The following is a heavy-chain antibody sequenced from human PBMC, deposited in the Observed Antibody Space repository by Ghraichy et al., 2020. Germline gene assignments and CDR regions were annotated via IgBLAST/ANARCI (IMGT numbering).Heavy chain of an antibody. J-gene: IGHJ4*02. CDR3: ASMEWELPFDY. V-gene: IGHV3-21*01. CDR1: GFTFRSYS. D-gene: IGHD1-26*01. CDR2: ISSSSSYI. Sequence: GGSLRLSCAASGFTFRSYSMHWVRQAPGKGLEWVSSISSSSSYIYYADSVKGRFTISRDNAKNSLYLQMNSLRAEDTAVYYCASMEWELPFDYWGQGTLVTVSS.